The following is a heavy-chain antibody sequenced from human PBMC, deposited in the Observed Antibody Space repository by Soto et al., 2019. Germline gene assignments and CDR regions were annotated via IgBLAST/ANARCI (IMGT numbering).Heavy chain of an antibody. V-gene: IGHV3-13*01. CDR1: GFTFSSYD. D-gene: IGHD6-19*01. J-gene: IGHJ6*02. CDR2: IGTAGDT. Sequence: GGSLRLSCAASGFTFSSYDMHWVRQATGKGLEWVSAIGTAGDTYYPGSVKGRFTISRENAKNSLYLQMNSLRAGDTAVYYCARSQWPGSLWDGMDVWGQGTTVTSP. CDR3: ARSQWPGSLWDGMDV.